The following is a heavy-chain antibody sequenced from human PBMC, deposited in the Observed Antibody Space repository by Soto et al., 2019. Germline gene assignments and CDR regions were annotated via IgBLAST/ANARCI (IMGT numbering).Heavy chain of an antibody. Sequence: QVQLQESGPGLVKPSQTLSLTCNVSGESISSGGYYWSWIRHHPRKGLEWIGYIYDSESAYYNPSLKSRVTISMDTSNNHFAMRLSSVTDADTAVYYCARASSSSAAADYWGRGTLVTVSS. CDR1: GESISSGGYY. CDR2: IYDSESA. J-gene: IGHJ4*02. V-gene: IGHV4-31*03. CDR3: ARASSSSAAADY. D-gene: IGHD6-6*01.